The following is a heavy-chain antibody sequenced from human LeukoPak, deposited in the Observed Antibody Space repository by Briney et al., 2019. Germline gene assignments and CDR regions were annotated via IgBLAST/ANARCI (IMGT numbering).Heavy chain of an antibody. Sequence: PGGSLRLSCAASGFTLSSYAMSWVRQAPGKGLEWVSAISGSGGSTYYADSVKGRFTISRDNSKNTLYLQMNSLRAEDTAVYYCAKPQLGYYYYGMDVWGQGTTVTVSS. CDR3: AKPQLGYYYYGMDV. CDR2: ISGSGGST. J-gene: IGHJ6*02. V-gene: IGHV3-23*01. D-gene: IGHD6-13*01. CDR1: GFTLSSYA.